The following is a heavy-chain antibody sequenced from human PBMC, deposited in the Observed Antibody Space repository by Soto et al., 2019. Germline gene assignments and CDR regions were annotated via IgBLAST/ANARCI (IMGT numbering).Heavy chain of an antibody. V-gene: IGHV4-59*01. J-gene: IGHJ4*02. Sequence: QVQLQESGPGLVKPSETLSLTCTVSGGSISTYYWNWIRQPPGKGLEWIGYIYYSGSTKYNPSLKSRVTISLDTSKKQFSLKLSSVTAAATAVYYCARDIGGSSGWYVDSWGQGTLVTVSS. D-gene: IGHD6-19*01. CDR1: GGSISTYY. CDR2: IYYSGST. CDR3: ARDIGGSSGWYVDS.